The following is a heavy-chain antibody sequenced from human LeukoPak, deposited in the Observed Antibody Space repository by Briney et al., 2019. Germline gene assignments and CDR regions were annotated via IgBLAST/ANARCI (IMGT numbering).Heavy chain of an antibody. CDR3: ARDANAFDI. Sequence: ASVKVSCKASGYIFISYYIHWVRQAPGQGLEWMGVINPSDGSTNYAQKFQGRVTMTRDRSTSTVYMEVSSLRSEDTAVYYCARDANAFDIWGQGTMVTVSS. CDR1: GYIFISYY. J-gene: IGHJ3*02. V-gene: IGHV1-46*01. CDR2: INPSDGST.